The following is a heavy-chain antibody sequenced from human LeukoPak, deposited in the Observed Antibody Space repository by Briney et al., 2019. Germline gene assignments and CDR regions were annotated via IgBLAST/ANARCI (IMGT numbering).Heavy chain of an antibody. CDR2: ISYDGSNK. J-gene: IGHJ4*02. Sequence: TGGSLRLSCAASGFTFSSYGMHWVRQAPAKGLEWVAIISYDGSNKYYADSVKGRFTISRDNSKNTLYLQMNSLRAEDTAVYYCAKSTTVTQRGYFDYWGQGTLVTVSS. CDR1: GFTFSSYG. D-gene: IGHD4-17*01. V-gene: IGHV3-30*18. CDR3: AKSTTVTQRGYFDY.